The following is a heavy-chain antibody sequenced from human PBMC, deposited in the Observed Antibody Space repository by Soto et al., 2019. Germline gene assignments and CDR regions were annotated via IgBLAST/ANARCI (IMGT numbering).Heavy chain of an antibody. CDR2: INSGSTSI. D-gene: IGHD6-13*01. Sequence: EVQLVESGGGLVQPGGSLRLSCAASGFIFSTYSMNWVRQAPGKGLEWISFINSGSTSIYYADSVRGRFTISRDNAANSLLLQMNSLSEEDTAVYYCARLYSTSTVSRWFDPWGQGTLVTVSS. CDR3: ARLYSTSTVSRWFDP. CDR1: GFIFSTYS. V-gene: IGHV3-48*02. J-gene: IGHJ5*02.